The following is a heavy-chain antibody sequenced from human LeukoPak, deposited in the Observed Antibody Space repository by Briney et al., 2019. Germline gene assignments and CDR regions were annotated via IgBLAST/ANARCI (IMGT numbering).Heavy chain of an antibody. Sequence: SETLSLTCTVSGGCISSYYWSWIRQPAGKGLESIWRVYTSGSTNYNPSLKSRVTMSVDTSKNQFSLKLSSVTAADTAVYYCARDREHSSSWYYFDYWGQGTLVTVSS. D-gene: IGHD6-13*01. CDR2: VYTSGST. CDR3: ARDREHSSSWYYFDY. V-gene: IGHV4-4*07. CDR1: GGCISSYY. J-gene: IGHJ4*02.